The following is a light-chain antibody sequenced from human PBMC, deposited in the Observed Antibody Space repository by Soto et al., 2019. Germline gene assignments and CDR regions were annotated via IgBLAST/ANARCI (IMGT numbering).Light chain of an antibody. J-gene: IGKJ1*01. CDR1: QSVDSL. CDR2: RAS. Sequence: EIVMTQSPATLSVSPGETATLSCKTSQSVDSLLAWYQQKPGQAPRLLIYRASNRATGIPARFSGSGSGTDFTLTISSLEPEDFAVYYCHQRKSWPRTFGQGTKVDIK. CDR3: HQRKSWPRT. V-gene: IGKV3-11*01.